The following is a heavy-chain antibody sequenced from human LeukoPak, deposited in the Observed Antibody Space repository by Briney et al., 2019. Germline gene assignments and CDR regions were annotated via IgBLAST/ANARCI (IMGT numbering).Heavy chain of an antibody. CDR3: ARDRAVEMATIQEGFDI. CDR1: GGSLSSYY. J-gene: IGHJ3*02. D-gene: IGHD5-24*01. V-gene: IGHV4-59*01. CDR2: IYYSGST. Sequence: PSETLSLTCTVSGGSLSSYYWSWIRQPPGKGLEGIGYIYYSGSTNYNPSLKSRVTISVDTSKNQFSLKLSSVTAADTAVYYCARDRAVEMATIQEGFDIWGQGTMVTVSS.